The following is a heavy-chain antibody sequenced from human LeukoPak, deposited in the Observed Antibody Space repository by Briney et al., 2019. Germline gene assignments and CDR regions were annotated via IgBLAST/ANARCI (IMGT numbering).Heavy chain of an antibody. J-gene: IGHJ4*02. V-gene: IGHV1-2*02. Sequence: GASVKVSCKASGYTFTGDYVHRVRQAPGQGLEWMGWINPNSGGTNYARKFQGRVTMTRDTSISTAYMELSSLRSDDTAVYYCARGAAARLKDDYFDYWGQGTLATVSS. CDR3: ARGAAARLKDDYFDY. CDR1: GYTFTGDY. CDR2: INPNSGGT. D-gene: IGHD6-6*01.